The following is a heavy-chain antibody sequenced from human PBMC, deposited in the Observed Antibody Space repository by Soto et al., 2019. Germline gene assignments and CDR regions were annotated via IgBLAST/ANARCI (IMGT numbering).Heavy chain of an antibody. Sequence: EVQLVESGGGLVQPGGSLRLPCAASGFTFSTYWTTWVRQPPGKGLEWVASINQDGSERYYVDSVRGRFTISRDNAKNSRYLQMNSLRAEDTAVYYCVCGGNFFVYWGQGTLVTVSP. CDR1: GFTFSTYW. V-gene: IGHV3-7*01. D-gene: IGHD3-16*01. J-gene: IGHJ4*02. CDR2: INQDGSER. CDR3: VCGGNFFVY.